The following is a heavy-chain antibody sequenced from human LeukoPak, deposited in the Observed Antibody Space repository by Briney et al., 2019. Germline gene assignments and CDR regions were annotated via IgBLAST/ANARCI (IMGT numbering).Heavy chain of an antibody. CDR3: ARGILYYYGSGSYYYYYYGMDV. CDR1: GGSISSYY. D-gene: IGHD3-10*01. CDR2: IYYSGST. V-gene: IGHV4-59*01. J-gene: IGHJ6*02. Sequence: PSETLSLTCTVSGGSISSYYWSWIRQPPGKGLEWIGYIYYSGSTNYNPSLKSRVTISVDTSKNQFSLKLSSVTAADTAVYYCARGILYYYGSGSYYYYYYGMDVWGQGTTVTVSS.